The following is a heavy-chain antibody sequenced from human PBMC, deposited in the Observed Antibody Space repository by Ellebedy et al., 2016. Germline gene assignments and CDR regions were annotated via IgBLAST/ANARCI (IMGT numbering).Heavy chain of an antibody. D-gene: IGHD2-21*02. Sequence: GSLRLSCTVSGGSISSSSYYWGWIRQPPGKGLEWIGSIYYSGRAYYNPSLKSRVTISVDTSKNQFSLKLNSVTAAETAVFYCARHRNIVVVTGHWYFDLWGRGTLVTVSS. V-gene: IGHV4-39*01. CDR3: ARHRNIVVVTGHWYFDL. CDR2: IYYSGRA. CDR1: GGSISSSSYY. J-gene: IGHJ2*01.